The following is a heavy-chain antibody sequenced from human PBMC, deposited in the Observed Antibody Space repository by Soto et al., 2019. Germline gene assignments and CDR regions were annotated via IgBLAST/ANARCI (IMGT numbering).Heavy chain of an antibody. CDR1: GYTFTSYG. Sequence: EASVKVSCKASGYTFTSYGISWVRQAPGQGLEWMGWISAYNGNTNYAQKLQGRVTMTTDTSTSTAYMELRSLRSDDTAVYYCARGAPYYYDSSGYYSDYWGQGTLVTVSS. V-gene: IGHV1-18*01. CDR2: ISAYNGNT. CDR3: ARGAPYYYDSSGYYSDY. J-gene: IGHJ4*02. D-gene: IGHD3-22*01.